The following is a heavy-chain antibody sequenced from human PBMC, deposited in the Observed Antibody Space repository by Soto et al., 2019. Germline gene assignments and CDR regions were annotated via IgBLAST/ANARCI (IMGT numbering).Heavy chain of an antibody. CDR3: ARAHDYGDPSYYYYGMDV. CDR1: GYTFTGYY. Sequence: GASVKVSCKASGYTFTGYYMHWVRQAPGQGLEWMGWINPNSGGTNYAQKFQGWVTMTRDTSISTAYMELSRLRSDDTAVYYCARAHDYGDPSYYYYGMDVWGQGTTVTVSS. D-gene: IGHD4-17*01. J-gene: IGHJ6*02. V-gene: IGHV1-2*04. CDR2: INPNSGGT.